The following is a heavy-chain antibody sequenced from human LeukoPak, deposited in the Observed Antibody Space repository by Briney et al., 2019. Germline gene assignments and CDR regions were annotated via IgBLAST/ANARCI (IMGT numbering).Heavy chain of an antibody. CDR2: IWYDGSNR. CDR3: ARGNTYYFDY. V-gene: IGHV3-33*08. CDR1: GFTFSSYS. Sequence: PGGSLRLSCAASGFTFSSYSMNWVRQAPGKGLEWVAIIWYDGSNRYYADSVKGRFTISRDNSKNTLYLQVSSLRAEDTAVYYCARGNTYYFDYWGQGTLVTVSS. J-gene: IGHJ4*02. D-gene: IGHD1-1*01.